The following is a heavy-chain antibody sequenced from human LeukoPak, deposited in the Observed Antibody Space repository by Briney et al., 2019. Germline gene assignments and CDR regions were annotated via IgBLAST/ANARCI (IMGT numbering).Heavy chain of an antibody. D-gene: IGHD4-23*01. Sequence: GGSLRLSCAASGFTFSSYWMHWVRQDPGKGLVWVARINTDGKSTRYAESVRGRFTISRDNAKNTPNLQMNRLRVEDTAVYYCARDSQRWLDYWGQGTLVAVSS. CDR3: ARDSQRWLDY. CDR2: INTDGKST. V-gene: IGHV3-74*01. CDR1: GFTFSSYW. J-gene: IGHJ4*02.